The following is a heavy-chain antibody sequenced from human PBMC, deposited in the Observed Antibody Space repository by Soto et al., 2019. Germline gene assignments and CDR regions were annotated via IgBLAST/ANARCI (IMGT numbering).Heavy chain of an antibody. Sequence: QVQLVQSGAEVKKPGASVKVSCKASGYTFTSYDLNWVRHATGQGLEWMGWMNPNRGNTAHAQKFQSRVTMTRNTSISTAYTELSSLRAEDTAVYHCARGRPDYGDYWGQGTLVTVSS. CDR3: ARGRPDYGDY. J-gene: IGHJ4*02. CDR1: GYTFTSYD. CDR2: MNPNRGNT. V-gene: IGHV1-8*01.